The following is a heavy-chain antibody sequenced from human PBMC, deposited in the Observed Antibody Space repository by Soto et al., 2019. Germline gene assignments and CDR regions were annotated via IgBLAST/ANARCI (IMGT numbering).Heavy chain of an antibody. V-gene: IGHV2-5*02. CDR1: GFSLSTTRVG. CDR3: AHSKTSGMRYYFVY. J-gene: IGHJ4*02. Sequence: QITLKESGPTLVKPTQTLTLTCTFSGFSLSTTRVGVGWIRQPPGEALEWLALLYWDDDKLYSPSLKRRLTITKDTSKNQVVLTLTNMDPVDTATYYCAHSKTSGMRYYFVYWGQGTLVTVSS. CDR2: LYWDDDK.